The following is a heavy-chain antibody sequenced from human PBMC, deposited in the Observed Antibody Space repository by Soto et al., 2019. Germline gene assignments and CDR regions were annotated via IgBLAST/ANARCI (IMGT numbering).Heavy chain of an antibody. Sequence: GESLKISCKGSGYSFTSYWIGWVRQMPGKGLEWMGIIYPGDSDTRYSPSFQGQVTISADKSISTAYLQWSSLKASDTAMYYCARYRKYDILPGLRYYWGQGNLDNVSS. CDR3: ARYRKYDILPGLRYY. CDR2: IYPGDSDT. J-gene: IGHJ4*02. D-gene: IGHD3-9*01. V-gene: IGHV5-51*01. CDR1: GYSFTSYW.